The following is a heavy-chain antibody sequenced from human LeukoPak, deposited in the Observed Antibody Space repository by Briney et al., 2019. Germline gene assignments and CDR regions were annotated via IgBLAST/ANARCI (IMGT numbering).Heavy chain of an antibody. CDR2: ISSSSSTI. V-gene: IGHV3-48*02. CDR1: GFTFSSYS. Sequence: QPGGSLRLSCAASGFTFSSYSMNWVRQAPGKGLEWVSYISSSSSTISYAVSVKGRFTISRDNAKNSLYLQMNSLRDEDTAVYYCARDVARHYYIDYWGQGTLVTVSS. J-gene: IGHJ4*02. CDR3: ARDVARHYYIDY.